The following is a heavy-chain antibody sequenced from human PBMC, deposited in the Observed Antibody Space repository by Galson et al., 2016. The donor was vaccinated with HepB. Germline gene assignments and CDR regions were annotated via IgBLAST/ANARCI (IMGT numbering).Heavy chain of an antibody. CDR2: IISSGGST. J-gene: IGHJ4*02. CDR3: VDVPFDS. D-gene: IGHD3-10*02. CDR1: EVEFGSST. V-gene: IGHV3-64D*09. Sequence: SLRLSCAASEVEFGSSTLNCVRQASGKGLEYVSAIISSGGSTYYADSVKGRFTMSRGNAKNTLYLQMSSLRAVDTAVYYWVDVPFDSWGQGTLVTVSS.